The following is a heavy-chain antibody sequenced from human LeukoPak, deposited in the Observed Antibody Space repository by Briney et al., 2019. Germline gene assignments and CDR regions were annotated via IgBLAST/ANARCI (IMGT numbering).Heavy chain of an antibody. CDR1: GGSISSYY. CDR3: ARLHRQQLVRRYYYYMDV. V-gene: IGHV4-4*09. D-gene: IGHD6-13*01. J-gene: IGHJ6*03. Sequence: SETLSLTCTVSGGSISSYYWSWIRQPPGKGLEWIGYIYTSGSTNYNPSLKSRVTISVDTSKNQFSLKLSSVTAADTAVYYCARLHRQQLVRRYYYYMDVWGKGTTATVSS. CDR2: IYTSGST.